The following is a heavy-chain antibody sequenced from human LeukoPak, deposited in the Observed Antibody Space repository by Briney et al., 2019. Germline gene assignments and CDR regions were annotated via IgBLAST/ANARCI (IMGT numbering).Heavy chain of an antibody. V-gene: IGHV4-59*08. J-gene: IGHJ5*02. D-gene: IGHD6-19*01. CDR2: IYYSGST. CDR3: ASAEYSSGWSNWFDP. Sequence: SETLSLTCTVSGGSISSYYWSWIRQPPGKGLEWIGYIYYSGSTNYNPSLKSRVTISVDTSKNQFSPKLSSVTAADTAVYYCASAEYSSGWSNWFDPWGQGTLVTVSS. CDR1: GGSISSYY.